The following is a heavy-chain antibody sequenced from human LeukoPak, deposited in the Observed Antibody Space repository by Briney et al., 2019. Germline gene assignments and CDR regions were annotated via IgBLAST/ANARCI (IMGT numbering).Heavy chain of an antibody. D-gene: IGHD3-22*01. Sequence: GGSLRLSCVASGFTLSSYSMNWFRQAPGKGLEWVSYISSTSTYTNYADSVKGRFTISRDNAKNSLYLLMNSLRTEDTAVYYCAATYYYDGSGDYWGQGTLVTVSS. J-gene: IGHJ4*02. CDR3: AATYYYDGSGDY. CDR2: ISSTSTYT. CDR1: GFTLSSYS. V-gene: IGHV3-21*05.